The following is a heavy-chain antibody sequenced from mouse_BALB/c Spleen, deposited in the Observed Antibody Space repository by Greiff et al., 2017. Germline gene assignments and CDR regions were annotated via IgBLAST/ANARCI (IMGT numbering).Heavy chain of an antibody. D-gene: IGHD1-3*01. CDR2: IRNKANGYTT. V-gene: IGHV7-3*02. CDR3: ARDAHWAY. CDR1: GFTFTDYY. J-gene: IGHJ3*01. Sequence: EVQVVESGGGLVQPGGSLRLSCATSGFTFTDYYMSWVRQPPGKALEWLGFIRNKANGYTTEYSASVKGRFTISRDNSQSILYLQMNTLRAEDSATYYCARDAHWAYWGQGTLVTVSA.